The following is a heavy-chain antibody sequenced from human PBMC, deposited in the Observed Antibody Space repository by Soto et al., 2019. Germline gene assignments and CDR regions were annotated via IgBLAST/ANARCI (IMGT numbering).Heavy chain of an antibody. CDR1: GYTFTSYD. CDR2: MNPNSGNT. D-gene: IGHD6-19*01. J-gene: IGHJ2*01. V-gene: IGHV1-8*01. CDR3: ARGWVIAVAADWYFDL. Sequence: QVQLVQSGAEVKKPGASVKVSCKASGYTFTSYDINWVRQATGQGLEWMGWMNPNSGNTGYAQKFQGRVTMTRNTSKSTAYMELSSLRSEDTAVYYCARGWVIAVAADWYFDLWGRGTLVTVSS.